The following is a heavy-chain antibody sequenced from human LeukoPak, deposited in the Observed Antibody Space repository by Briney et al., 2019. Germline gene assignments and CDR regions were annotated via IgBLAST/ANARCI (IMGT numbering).Heavy chain of an antibody. CDR2: ISYDGSNK. CDR1: GFTFSSYA. J-gene: IGHJ4*02. Sequence: GGSLRLSCAASGFTFSSYAMHWVRQAPGKGLEWVAVISYDGSNKYYADSVKGRFTISRDNSKNTLYLQMNSLRAEDTAVYYCAREGPIVAIDYWGQGTLVTVSS. V-gene: IGHV3-30-3*01. D-gene: IGHD2-15*01. CDR3: AREGPIVAIDY.